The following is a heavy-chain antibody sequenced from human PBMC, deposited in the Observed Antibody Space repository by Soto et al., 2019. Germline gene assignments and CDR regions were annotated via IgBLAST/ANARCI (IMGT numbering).Heavy chain of an antibody. D-gene: IGHD2-2*02. CDR3: ARGIYQLLYGYGMDV. V-gene: IGHV1-8*01. J-gene: IGHJ6*02. Sequence: ASVKVSCKASGYTFTSYDINCVRQATGQGLEWMGWMNPNSGNTGYAQKFQGRVTMTRNTSISTAYMELSSLRSEDTAVYYCARGIYQLLYGYGMDVWGQGTTVTVSS. CDR2: MNPNSGNT. CDR1: GYTFTSYD.